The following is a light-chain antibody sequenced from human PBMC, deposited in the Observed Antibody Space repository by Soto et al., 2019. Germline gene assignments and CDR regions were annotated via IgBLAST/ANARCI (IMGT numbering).Light chain of an antibody. J-gene: IGKJ1*01. V-gene: IGKV1-39*01. Sequence: QLTQSPSSLSASVGDRVTMSCRASQGISSYLNWYQQKPGKAPKLLIYAASSLQSGVPSRFSGSGSGTDFTLTISSLQPEDFATYYCQQSYSTPPTFGQGTKVDIK. CDR1: QGISSY. CDR2: AAS. CDR3: QQSYSTPPT.